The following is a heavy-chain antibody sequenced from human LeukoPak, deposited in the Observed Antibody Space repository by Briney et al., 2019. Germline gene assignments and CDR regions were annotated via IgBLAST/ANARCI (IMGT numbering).Heavy chain of an antibody. CDR2: ISYDGSNK. CDR3: TSQDPGTTYFDY. Sequence: PGGSLRLSCAASGFTFSSFPMNWVRQAPGKGLEWVAAISYDGSNKYYAGSVQGRFTISRDNSKSTLFLQMNSLRPEDTAVYYCTSQDPGTTYFDYWGQGTLVTVSS. J-gene: IGHJ4*02. V-gene: IGHV3-30-3*01. D-gene: IGHD1-1*01. CDR1: GFTFSSFP.